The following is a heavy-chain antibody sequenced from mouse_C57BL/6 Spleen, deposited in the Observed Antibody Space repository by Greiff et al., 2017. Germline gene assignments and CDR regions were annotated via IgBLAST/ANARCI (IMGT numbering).Heavy chain of an antibody. D-gene: IGHD4-1*01. J-gene: IGHJ3*01. Sequence: QVQLQQPGAELVKPGASVKLSCKASGYTFTSYWMHWVKQRPGQGLEWIGMIHPNSGSTNYNEKFKSKATLTVDKSSSTAYMQLSSLTSEDSAVSYSAIRATGTIFAYWGEGTLVTVSA. V-gene: IGHV1-64*01. CDR2: IHPNSGST. CDR3: AIRATGTIFAY. CDR1: GYTFTSYW.